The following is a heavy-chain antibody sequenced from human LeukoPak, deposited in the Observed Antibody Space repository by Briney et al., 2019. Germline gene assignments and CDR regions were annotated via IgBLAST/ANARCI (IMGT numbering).Heavy chain of an antibody. D-gene: IGHD3-22*01. Sequence: SETLSLTCTVSGGSISSSSYYWGWIRQPPGKGLEWIGSIYYSGSTYYNPSLKSRVTISVDTYKNQFSLKLSSVTAADTAVYYCARDLDSHYYDSSGYDPTDYWGQGTLVTVSS. CDR1: GGSISSSSYY. CDR2: IYYSGST. V-gene: IGHV4-39*07. CDR3: ARDLDSHYYDSSGYDPTDY. J-gene: IGHJ4*02.